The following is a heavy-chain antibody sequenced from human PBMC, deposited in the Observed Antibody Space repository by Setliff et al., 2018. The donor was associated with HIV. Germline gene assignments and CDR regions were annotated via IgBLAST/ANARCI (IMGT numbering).Heavy chain of an antibody. J-gene: IGHJ4*02. D-gene: IGHD6-6*01. CDR3: ASDEPKNTEAAPGY. CDR1: GYSFTTSG. CDR2: INIRSGNT. V-gene: IGHV1-18*01. Sequence: ASVKVSCKASGYSFTTSGVSWVRQAPGQGLEWMGWINIRSGNTNYAQKFQGRVTMTTDTSTSTAYMGLRSLRSDDTAVYHCASDEPKNTEAAPGYWGQGTLVTVSS.